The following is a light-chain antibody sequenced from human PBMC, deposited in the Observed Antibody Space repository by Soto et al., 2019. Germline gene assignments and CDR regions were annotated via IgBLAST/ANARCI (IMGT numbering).Light chain of an antibody. CDR3: QQYNSSSFT. CDR2: DAS. V-gene: IGKV1-5*01. CDR1: QSISNW. Sequence: DIQMTQSPSTLSASVGDRVTITCRASQSISNWLAWYQQKPGKVPKLLIYDASSLESGVPSRFSGSGSGTEFSLTIGSLQPEDFATYHCQQYNSSSFTFGPGTKVYLK. J-gene: IGKJ3*01.